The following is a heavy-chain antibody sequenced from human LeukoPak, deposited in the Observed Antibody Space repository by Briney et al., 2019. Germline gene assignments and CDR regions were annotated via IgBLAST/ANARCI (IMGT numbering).Heavy chain of an antibody. CDR3: ARERFLGELNWFDP. CDR1: GDSISSYY. J-gene: IGHJ5*02. Sequence: SETLSLTCSGPGDSISSYYWAWIRQPAGKGLEWIGRISTSRSTNTNPSLKSRVTMSVDTSKSQFSLKLSSVSAADTAVYYCARERFLGELNWFDPWGQGTLVTVSS. CDR2: ISTSRST. V-gene: IGHV4-4*07. D-gene: IGHD3-3*01.